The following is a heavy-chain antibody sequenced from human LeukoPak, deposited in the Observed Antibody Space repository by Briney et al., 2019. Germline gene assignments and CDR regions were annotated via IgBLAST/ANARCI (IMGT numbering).Heavy chain of an antibody. CDR2: FDPEDGER. J-gene: IGHJ3*01. D-gene: IGHD3-16*01. Sequence: ASVKVSCKVSGYTLTELSTHWVRQAPGKGLEWMGGFDPEDGERIYAQKFQDRVTMTEDTSTDTAYMELRSLRSEGTAMYYCATALRLEALDLWGHGTMVTVSS. CDR3: ATALRLEALDL. CDR1: GYTLTELS. V-gene: IGHV1-24*01.